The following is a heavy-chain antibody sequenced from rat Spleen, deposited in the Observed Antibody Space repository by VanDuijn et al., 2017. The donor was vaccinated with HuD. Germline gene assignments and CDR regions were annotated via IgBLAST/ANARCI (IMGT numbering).Heavy chain of an antibody. CDR1: GFSLSRHG. J-gene: IGHJ2*01. D-gene: IGHD1-12*03. CDR3: ASQYYYDGYYRDY. Sequence: QVHLKESGPGRVQPSQTLSRTCTVTGFSLSRHGVIWVRQPPGKGLEWMGVIWGDGNTNYKSALKSRLSISRDTSKSQVFLKMNTLQTEDTAMYFCASQYYYDGYYRDYWGQGVMVTVSS. V-gene: IGHV2S61*01. CDR2: IWGDGNT.